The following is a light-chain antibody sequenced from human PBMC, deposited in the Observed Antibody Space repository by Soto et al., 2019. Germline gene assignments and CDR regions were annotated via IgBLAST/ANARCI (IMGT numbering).Light chain of an antibody. CDR3: QQYDNWPRT. J-gene: IGKJ1*01. CDR1: QSVSSN. CDR2: GAS. V-gene: IGKV3-15*01. Sequence: EIVMTQSPATLSVSSGERATLSCRASQSVSSNLAWYQQKPGRAPRLLIYGASTRDTGIPARFSGSGSGTEFTLTISSLQSEDFAVYYWQQYDNWPRTFGQGTKVEI.